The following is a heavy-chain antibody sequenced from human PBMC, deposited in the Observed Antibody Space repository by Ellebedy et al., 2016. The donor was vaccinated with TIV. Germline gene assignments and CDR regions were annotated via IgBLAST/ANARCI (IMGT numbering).Heavy chain of an antibody. D-gene: IGHD6-19*01. CDR3: ARRDRVAGVDY. CDR2: IYSVGTT. Sequence: GESLKISCAVSGFTVSNNYMSWLRQAPGKGLEWVSFIYSVGTTYYADSVKGRFTISRDGSKNTVYLQMNSLRAEDTAMYYCARRDRVAGVDYWGLGTVVAVSS. CDR1: GFTVSNNY. J-gene: IGHJ4*02. V-gene: IGHV3-53*01.